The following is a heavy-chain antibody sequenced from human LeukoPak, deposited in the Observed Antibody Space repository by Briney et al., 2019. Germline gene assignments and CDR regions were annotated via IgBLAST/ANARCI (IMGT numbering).Heavy chain of an antibody. J-gene: IGHJ6*03. CDR1: GGSISSGSYY. CDR3: ARVPLYYYYMDV. V-gene: IGHV4-61*02. Sequence: KASETLSLTCTVSGGSISSGSYYWSWIRQPAGKGLEWIGRIYTSGSTNYNPSLESRVTISVDTSKNQFSLKLSSVTAADTAVYYCARVPLYYYYMDVWGKGTTVTVSS. CDR2: IYTSGST.